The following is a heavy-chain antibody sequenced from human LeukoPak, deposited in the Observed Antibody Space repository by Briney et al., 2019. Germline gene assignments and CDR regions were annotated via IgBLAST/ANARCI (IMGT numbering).Heavy chain of an antibody. Sequence: PSENLSLTCTVSGGSISSSNYYWGWIRQPPGKGLEWIGSIYYSGSTYYNPSLKSRVTISVDTSKKQFSLKLSSVTAADTAVYYCARDLLAEYYYGSGSYPNWFDPWGQGTLVTVSS. J-gene: IGHJ5*02. CDR3: ARDLLAEYYYGSGSYPNWFDP. CDR2: IYYSGST. CDR1: GGSISSSNYY. D-gene: IGHD3-10*01. V-gene: IGHV4-39*07.